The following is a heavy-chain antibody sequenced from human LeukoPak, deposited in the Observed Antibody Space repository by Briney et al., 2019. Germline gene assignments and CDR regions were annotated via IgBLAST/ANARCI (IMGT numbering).Heavy chain of an antibody. V-gene: IGHV5-51*01. CDR3: ARKTYCTTSRCYYGMDV. Sequence: GESLKISCEASGYSFTSYWIAWVRQMPGKDLEWMGIIYPGDFTTRYSPSFQGQVTISADRSTNTAYLQWNSLTASDTATYYCARKTYCTTSRCYYGMDVWGEGTTVTVTS. J-gene: IGHJ6*04. CDR2: IYPGDFTT. CDR1: GYSFTSYW. D-gene: IGHD2-8*01.